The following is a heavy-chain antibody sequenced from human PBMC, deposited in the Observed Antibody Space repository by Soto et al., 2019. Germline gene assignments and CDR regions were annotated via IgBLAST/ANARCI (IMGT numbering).Heavy chain of an antibody. D-gene: IGHD3-3*01. V-gene: IGHV3-21*01. CDR2: ISSSSSYI. CDR1: EFTFSSYS. CDR3: ARARGGDTTFTIPDYYYYMDV. J-gene: IGHJ6*03. Sequence: GGSLRLSCAASEFTFSSYSMNWVRQAPGKGLEWVSSISSSSSYIYYADSVKGRFTISRDNAKNSLYLQMNSLRAEDTAVYYCARARGGDTTFTIPDYYYYMDVWGKGTTVTVSS.